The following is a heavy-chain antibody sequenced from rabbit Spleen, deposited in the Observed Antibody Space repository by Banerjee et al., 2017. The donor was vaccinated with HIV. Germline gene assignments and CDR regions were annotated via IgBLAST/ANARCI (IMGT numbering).Heavy chain of an antibody. J-gene: IGHJ4*01. CDR1: GFSLNYKYV. V-gene: IGHV1S45*01. D-gene: IGHD4-1*01. CDR3: ARDLAGAIGWNFGW. Sequence: QEHLVESGGGLVKPGGSLALTCKASGFSLNYKYVMCWVRQAPGKGLEWIACINTATGKDVYANWVNGRFTISRTSSTTVTLQMTSLAAADTATYFCARDLAGAIGWNFGWWGPGTLVTVS. CDR2: INTATGKD.